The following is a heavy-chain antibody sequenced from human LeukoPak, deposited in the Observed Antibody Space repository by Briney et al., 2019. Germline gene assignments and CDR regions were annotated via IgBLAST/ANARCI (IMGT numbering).Heavy chain of an antibody. J-gene: IGHJ4*02. D-gene: IGHD3-9*01. Sequence: GGSLRLSCAASGFTFSGYAMTWVRQAPGKGLEWVSVISGSGGSTFYADSVKGRFTISRDNSKNTLYLQMNSLRAEDTALYYCAKATPGGDYYHNYWGQGTLVTVSS. CDR1: GFTFSGYA. CDR2: ISGSGGST. CDR3: AKATPGGDYYHNY. V-gene: IGHV3-23*01.